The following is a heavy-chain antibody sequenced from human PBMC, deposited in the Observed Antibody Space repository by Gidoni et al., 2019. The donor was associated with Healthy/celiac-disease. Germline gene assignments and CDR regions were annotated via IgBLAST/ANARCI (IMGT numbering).Heavy chain of an antibody. CDR3: ATTTIPTYYYYGMDV. Sequence: QVQLQESGPGLVKPSETLSLTCTVSGVSISSYYWSWIRQPPGKGLEWIGYIYYSGSTNYNPSLKSRVTISVDTSKNQFSLKLSSVTAADTAVYYCATTTIPTYYYYGMDVWGQGTTVTVSS. J-gene: IGHJ6*02. CDR1: GVSISSYY. D-gene: IGHD4-17*01. CDR2: IYYSGST. V-gene: IGHV4-59*01.